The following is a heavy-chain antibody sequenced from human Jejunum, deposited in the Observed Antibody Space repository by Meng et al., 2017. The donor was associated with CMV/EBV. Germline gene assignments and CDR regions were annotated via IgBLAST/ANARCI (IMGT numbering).Heavy chain of an antibody. CDR2: IKEDESER. D-gene: IGHD3-3*01. J-gene: IGHJ6*02. V-gene: IGHV3-7*04. CDR3: ARGAYDYWSRSQNFRGSYLPCAMDV. Sequence: VRNAAGKGLEWVANIKEDESERFYMVYVKGGFTISRDTAKNSLFMQMDSLRIEDTAVYYCARGAYDYWSRSQNFRGSYLPCAMDVWGQGTTVTVSS.